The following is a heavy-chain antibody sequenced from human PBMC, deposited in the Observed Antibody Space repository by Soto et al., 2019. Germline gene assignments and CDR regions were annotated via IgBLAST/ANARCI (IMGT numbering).Heavy chain of an antibody. CDR1: GGSISSRSYY. Sequence: QLQLQESGPGLVKPSETLSLTCTVSGGSISSRSYYWGWIRQPPGKGLEWIGSIYYSGSTYYNPSLKSRVTISVDTYKNQCSLKLSSVTAADTAVYYCARGITMVRGVIIIMGCFDPWGQGTLVTVSS. J-gene: IGHJ5*02. D-gene: IGHD3-10*01. V-gene: IGHV4-39*01. CDR3: ARGITMVRGVIIIMGCFDP. CDR2: IYYSGST.